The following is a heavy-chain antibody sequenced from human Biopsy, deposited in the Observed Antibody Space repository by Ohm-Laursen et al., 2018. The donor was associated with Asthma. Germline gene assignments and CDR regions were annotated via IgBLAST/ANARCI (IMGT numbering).Heavy chain of an antibody. CDR2: INSVFGTT. D-gene: IGHD2-2*01. J-gene: IGHJ4*02. CDR3: ARKAGSCISRTCYSLDF. Sequence: ASVKVSCKSLGGTFNTYVIGWVLQAPGQGLEWMGGINSVFGTTTYPQKFQDRVTITADDSTSTVYMELSSLRSEDTAVYYCARKAGSCISRTCYSLDFWGQGSLVTVSS. CDR1: GGTFNTYV. V-gene: IGHV1-69*13.